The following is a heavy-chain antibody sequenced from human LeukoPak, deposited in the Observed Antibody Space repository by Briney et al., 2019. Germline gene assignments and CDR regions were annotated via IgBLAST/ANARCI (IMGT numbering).Heavy chain of an antibody. D-gene: IGHD1-26*01. Sequence: GGSLRLSWAASGFTFSSYGMHWVRQAPGKGLEWVAVIWYDGSNKLYADSVRGRFAISRDNSENTLSLQMDSPRAEDTADYYCARDGGRLYYFDYWGQGTLVTVSS. CDR1: GFTFSSYG. CDR2: IWYDGSNK. V-gene: IGHV3-33*01. J-gene: IGHJ4*02. CDR3: ARDGGRLYYFDY.